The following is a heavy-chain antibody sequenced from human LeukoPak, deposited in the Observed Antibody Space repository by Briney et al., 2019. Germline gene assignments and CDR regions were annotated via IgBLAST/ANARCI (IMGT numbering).Heavy chain of an antibody. J-gene: IGHJ4*02. Sequence: PGGSLRLPCAASGFTFSSYSMNCVREAPGKGLEGVSYISSSSSTIYYADSVKGRFTISRDNAKNSLYLQMNSLRAEDTAVYYCARDPYSSSYFDYWGQRTLVTVSS. V-gene: IGHV3-48*04. D-gene: IGHD6-6*01. CDR2: ISSSSSTI. CDR3: ARDPYSSSYFDY. CDR1: GFTFSSYS.